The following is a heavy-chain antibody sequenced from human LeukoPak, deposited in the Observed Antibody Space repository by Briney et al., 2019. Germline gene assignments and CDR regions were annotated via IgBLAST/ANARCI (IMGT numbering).Heavy chain of an antibody. CDR1: GFTFSSYS. CDR3: ARDQPLVRYYYDSSGYYDY. D-gene: IGHD3-22*01. CDR2: ISSSSSYI. Sequence: GGSLRLSCAASGFTFSSYSMNWVRQAPGKGVEWVSSISSSSSYIYYADSVKGRFTISRDNAKNSLYLQMNSLRAEDTAVYYCARDQPLVRYYYDSSGYYDYWGQGTLVTVSS. V-gene: IGHV3-21*01. J-gene: IGHJ4*02.